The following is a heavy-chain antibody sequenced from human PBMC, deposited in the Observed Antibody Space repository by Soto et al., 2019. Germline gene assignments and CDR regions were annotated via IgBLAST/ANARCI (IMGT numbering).Heavy chain of an antibody. CDR2: IYYSGST. D-gene: IGHD2-2*01. CDR1: GGSISSYY. Sequence: PSETLSLTGTVSGGSISSYYWSWIRQPPGKGLEWIGYIYYSGSTNYNPSLKSRVTISVDTSKNQFSLKLSSVTAADTAVYYCAREVGIVPAAHLNWFDPWGQGTLVTVSS. CDR3: AREVGIVPAAHLNWFDP. J-gene: IGHJ5*02. V-gene: IGHV4-59*01.